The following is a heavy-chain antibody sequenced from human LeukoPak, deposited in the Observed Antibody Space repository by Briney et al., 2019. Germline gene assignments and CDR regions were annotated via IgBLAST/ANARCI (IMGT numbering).Heavy chain of an antibody. J-gene: IGHJ1*01. D-gene: IGHD2-8*01. CDR2: IKQDGSEK. CDR3: ARHLYYFQY. V-gene: IGHV3-7*04. Sequence: GGSLRLSCAASGFTFSNYWMSWVCQVPGKGLEWVANIKQDGSEKYYVDSVKGRFTISRDNAKNSLYLQMNSLRAEDTAVYYCARHLYYFQYWGQGTLVTVSS. CDR1: GFTFSNYW.